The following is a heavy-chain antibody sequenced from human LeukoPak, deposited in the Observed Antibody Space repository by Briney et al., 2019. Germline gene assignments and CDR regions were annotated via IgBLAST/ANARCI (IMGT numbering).Heavy chain of an antibody. CDR2: ISSSSSYK. CDR1: GFTFSSCS. Sequence: PGGSLRLSCAASGFTFSSCSMNWVRQAPGKGLECVSYISSSSSYKYYADSLKGRFTISRDNAKNSLFLQMNSLRAEDTAVYYCARLLPSAVTLQGFDYWGPGTLVTVSS. V-gene: IGHV3-21*01. J-gene: IGHJ4*02. CDR3: ARLLPSAVTLQGFDY. D-gene: IGHD2-15*01.